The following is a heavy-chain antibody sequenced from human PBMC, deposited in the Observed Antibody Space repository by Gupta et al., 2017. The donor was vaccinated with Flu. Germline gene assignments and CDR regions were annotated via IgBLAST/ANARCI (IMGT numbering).Heavy chain of an antibody. CDR3: ARDYYGSGSYYEYYYYGMDV. Sequence: EVQLVESGGGLVKPGGSLRLSCAASGFTFSSYSMNWVRQAPGKGLEWVSSISSSSSYIYYADSVKGRFTISRDNAKNSLYLQMNSLRAEDTAVYYCARDYYGSGSYYEYYYYGMDVWGQGTTVTGSS. J-gene: IGHJ6*02. CDR1: GFTFSSYS. V-gene: IGHV3-21*01. D-gene: IGHD3-10*01. CDR2: ISSSSSYI.